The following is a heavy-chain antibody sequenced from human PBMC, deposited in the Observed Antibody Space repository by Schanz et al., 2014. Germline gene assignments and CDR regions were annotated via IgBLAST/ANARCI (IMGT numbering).Heavy chain of an antibody. D-gene: IGHD3-10*01. Sequence: QVQLLQSGSEVKKPGASVKVSCEISGYTVSALAMHWVRQAPGKGLEWLGGFDVEDGGTIYAQKIQGRVTMTEDTSTETAYMELSVMRSGAAAVYCGATNSPFRMVRGASAFDAWGQGTMVTVSS. CDR1: GYTVSALA. CDR2: FDVEDGGT. J-gene: IGHJ3*01. V-gene: IGHV1-24*01. CDR3: ATNSPFRMVRGASAFDA.